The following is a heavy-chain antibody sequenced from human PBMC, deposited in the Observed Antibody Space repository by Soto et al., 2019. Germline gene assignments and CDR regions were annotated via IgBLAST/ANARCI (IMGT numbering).Heavy chain of an antibody. CDR2: IYYSGST. J-gene: IGHJ4*02. D-gene: IGHD4-17*01. CDR1: GGSIISSSYY. Sequence: SETLSLTCTVSGGSIISSSYYWGWIRQPPGKGLEWIGSIYYSGSTYYNPSLKSRVTISVDTSKNQFSLKLSSVTAADTAVYYCARHDYADFDYWGQGTLVTVSS. V-gene: IGHV4-39*01. CDR3: ARHDYADFDY.